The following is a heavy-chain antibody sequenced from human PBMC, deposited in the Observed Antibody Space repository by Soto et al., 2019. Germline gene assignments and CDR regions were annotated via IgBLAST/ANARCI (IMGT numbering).Heavy chain of an antibody. Sequence: ASVKVSCKASGYTFTSYGISWVRQAPRQGLEWMGWTSGYIGNTNYGQKFQGRVTLTTDTSTSTAYMELTRLRSDDTAVYYCARGGFRGAVNMNKYFDYWGQGTQVTVSS. CDR2: TSGYIGNT. CDR3: ARGGFRGAVNMNKYFDY. CDR1: GYTFTSYG. J-gene: IGHJ4*02. V-gene: IGHV1-18*01. D-gene: IGHD4-17*01.